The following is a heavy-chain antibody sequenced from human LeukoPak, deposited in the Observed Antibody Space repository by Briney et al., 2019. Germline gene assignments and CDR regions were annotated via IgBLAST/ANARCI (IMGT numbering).Heavy chain of an antibody. CDR1: GFTSSSYS. D-gene: IGHD3-3*01. J-gene: IGHJ4*02. V-gene: IGHV3-48*01. Sequence: PGGSLRLSCAASGFTSSSYSMNWVRQAPGKGLEWVSYISSSSTIYYADSVKGRFTISRDNAKNSLYLQMNSLRAEDTAVYYCARQGYYDFWSGLDWGQGTLVTVSS. CDR3: ARQGYYDFWSGLD. CDR2: ISSSSTI.